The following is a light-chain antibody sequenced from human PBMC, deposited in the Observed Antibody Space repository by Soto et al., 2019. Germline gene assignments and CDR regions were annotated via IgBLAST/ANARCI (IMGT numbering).Light chain of an antibody. CDR1: SGHNSYA. V-gene: IGLV4-69*01. J-gene: IGLJ2*01. CDR2: VNSDGSH. Sequence: QSVLTQSPSASASLGASVKLTCTLSSGHNSYAIAWHQQQPEKGPRYLMKVNSDGSHSKGDGIPDRFSGSSSGADRYLTISSLQSEDEADYYCQTWGTGIRVFGGGTKLTVL. CDR3: QTWGTGIRV.